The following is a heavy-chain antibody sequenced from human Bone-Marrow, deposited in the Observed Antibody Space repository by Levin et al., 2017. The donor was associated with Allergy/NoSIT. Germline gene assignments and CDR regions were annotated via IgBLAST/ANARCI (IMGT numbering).Heavy chain of an antibody. CDR1: GYSFTNFW. V-gene: IGHV5-10-1*01. Sequence: GGSLRLSCKGSGYSFTNFWISWVRQTPGKGLEWMGRIDPGDSYTSYSPSFQGHVTISGDVSISTAYLHLHSLKASDTAMYYCARRCGGDCFSDAFDLWGQGTMVTVSS. CDR2: IDPGDSYT. D-gene: IGHD2-21*02. CDR3: ARRCGGDCFSDAFDL. J-gene: IGHJ3*01.